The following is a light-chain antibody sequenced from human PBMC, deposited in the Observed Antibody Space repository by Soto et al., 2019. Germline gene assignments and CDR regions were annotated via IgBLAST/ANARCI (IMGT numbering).Light chain of an antibody. J-gene: IGKJ4*01. CDR1: QSVSIY. Sequence: EIVLTQSPATLSLSPGERAILSCRASQSVSIYLAWYQQKPGQAPRLLIYDACDRATGIPARFSGSGSGTDFTLTISRLEPEDFAVYYCQQYGSSFFGGGTKVDIK. V-gene: IGKV3-11*01. CDR2: DAC. CDR3: QQYGSSF.